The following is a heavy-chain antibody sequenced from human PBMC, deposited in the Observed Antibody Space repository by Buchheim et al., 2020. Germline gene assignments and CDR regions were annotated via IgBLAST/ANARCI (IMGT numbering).Heavy chain of an antibody. CDR1: GFTFSNYE. Sequence: EVQLVESGGGLVEPGGSLRLSCAASGFTFSNYEMHWVRQVIGKGLEWVSTIGVGGDTYYPGSVKGRVTISRETAKNSSHLQMNGLRAGDTAVYYCSRGAGELELRTMDVWGQGTT. V-gene: IGHV3-13*04. CDR3: SRGAGELELRTMDV. D-gene: IGHD1-7*01. J-gene: IGHJ6*02. CDR2: IGVGGDT.